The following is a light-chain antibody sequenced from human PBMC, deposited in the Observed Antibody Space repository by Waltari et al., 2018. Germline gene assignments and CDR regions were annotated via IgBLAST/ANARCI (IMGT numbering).Light chain of an antibody. Sequence: QSVLTQPASVSGSPGQSITISCSRTSNDVGSSTYVAWYQQHPGKAPKLMIYDVNNRPSGVSNRFSGSKSGNTASLTISGLQAEDEANYHCSSYTGSNTLIFGGGTKLTVL. CDR2: DVN. J-gene: IGLJ2*01. V-gene: IGLV2-14*03. CDR1: SNDVGSSTY. CDR3: SSYTGSNTLI.